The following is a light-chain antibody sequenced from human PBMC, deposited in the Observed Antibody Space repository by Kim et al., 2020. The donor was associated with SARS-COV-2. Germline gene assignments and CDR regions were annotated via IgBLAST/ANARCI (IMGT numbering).Light chain of an antibody. Sequence: SYELTQPSSVSVSPGQTARITCSGDVLAKKYARWFQQKPGQAPVLVIYKDSERPSGIPERFSGSSSGTTVTLTISGAQVEDEADYYCYCAADNNLIFGGGTQLPS. V-gene: IGLV3-27*01. J-gene: IGLJ2*01. CDR1: VLAKKY. CDR3: YCAADNNLI. CDR2: KDS.